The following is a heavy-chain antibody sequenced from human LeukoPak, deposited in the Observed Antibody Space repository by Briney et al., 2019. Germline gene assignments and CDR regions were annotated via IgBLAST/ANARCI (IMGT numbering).Heavy chain of an antibody. CDR1: GFTFSSYG. CDR2: IWYDGSNK. J-gene: IGHJ4*02. V-gene: IGHV3-33*06. CDR3: AKGSSSGWPYFFDY. D-gene: IGHD6-19*01. Sequence: GGSLRLSCAASGFTFSSYGMHWVRQAPGKGLEWVAVIWYDGSNKYYADSVKGRFTISRDNSKNTLYLQMNSLRAEDTAVYYCAKGSSSGWPYFFDYWGQGTLVTVSS.